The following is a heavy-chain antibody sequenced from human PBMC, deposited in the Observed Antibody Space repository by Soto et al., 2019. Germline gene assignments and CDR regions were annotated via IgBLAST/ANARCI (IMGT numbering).Heavy chain of an antibody. CDR3: AKGPDCTNGVCLEY. CDR2: ISGSGGST. D-gene: IGHD2-8*01. V-gene: IGHV3-23*01. J-gene: IGHJ4*02. Sequence: EVQLLESGGGLVQPGGSLRLSCAASGFTFSSYAMSWVRQAPGKGLEWVSAISGSGGSTYYADSVKGRFTISRDNSKNTLYLHMNSLRAEDTAVYYCAKGPDCTNGVCLEYWGQGTLVTVSS. CDR1: GFTFSSYA.